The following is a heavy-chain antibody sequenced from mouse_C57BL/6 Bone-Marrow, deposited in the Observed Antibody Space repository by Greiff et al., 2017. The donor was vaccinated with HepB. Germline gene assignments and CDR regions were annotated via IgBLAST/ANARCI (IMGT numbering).Heavy chain of an antibody. CDR2: IDPSDSYT. V-gene: IGHV1-69*01. CDR3: ARGGNDGAMDY. Sequence: VQLQQSGAELVMPGASVKLSCKASGYNFTSYWMHWVKQRPGQGLEWIGEIDPSDSYTNYNQKFKGKSTLTVDKSASTAYMQLSSLTSEDSAVYYCARGGNDGAMDYWGQGTSVTVSS. CDR1: GYNFTSYW. J-gene: IGHJ4*01. D-gene: IGHD2-2*01.